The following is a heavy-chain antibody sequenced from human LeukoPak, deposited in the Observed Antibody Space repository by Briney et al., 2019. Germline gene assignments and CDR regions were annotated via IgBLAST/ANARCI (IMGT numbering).Heavy chain of an antibody. CDR3: ARDQDILTGPGGGAFDY. D-gene: IGHD3-9*01. Sequence: ASVKVSCKASGGTFSSYAISWVRQAPGQGLEWMGWINTNTGNPTYAQGFTGRFVLSLDTSVSTAYLQISSLKAEDTAVYYCARDQDILTGPGGGAFDYWGQGTLVTVSS. J-gene: IGHJ4*02. V-gene: IGHV7-4-1*02. CDR1: GGTFSSYA. CDR2: INTNTGNP.